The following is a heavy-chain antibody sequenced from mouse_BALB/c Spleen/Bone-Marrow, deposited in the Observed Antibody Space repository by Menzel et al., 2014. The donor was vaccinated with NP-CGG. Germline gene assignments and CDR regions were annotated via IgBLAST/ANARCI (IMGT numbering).Heavy chain of an antibody. Sequence: EVQLVESGGGLVQPGGSRKLSCTASGFTFSGFGMHWVRQAPEKGLEWVAYISSDSDTIYYADTVKGRFTISRDNPKNTLFLQMTSLRSEDTAMYYCTRDHDYDWYFDVWGAGTTVTVSS. CDR2: ISSDSDTI. J-gene: IGHJ1*01. D-gene: IGHD2-4*01. V-gene: IGHV5-17*02. CDR3: TRDHDYDWYFDV. CDR1: GFTFSGFG.